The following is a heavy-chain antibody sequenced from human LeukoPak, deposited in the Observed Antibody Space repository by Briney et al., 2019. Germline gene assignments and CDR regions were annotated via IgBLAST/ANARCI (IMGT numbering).Heavy chain of an antibody. Sequence: SETPSLTCTVSGGSISSYYWNWIRQPPGKGLEWIGYIHYSGSTNYNPSLKSRVTLSVDTSKNQFSLKLTSVTAADTAVYYCARDIAANWFDSWGQGALVTVSS. J-gene: IGHJ5*01. CDR1: GGSISSYY. V-gene: IGHV4-59*01. CDR2: IHYSGST. D-gene: IGHD2-15*01. CDR3: ARDIAANWFDS.